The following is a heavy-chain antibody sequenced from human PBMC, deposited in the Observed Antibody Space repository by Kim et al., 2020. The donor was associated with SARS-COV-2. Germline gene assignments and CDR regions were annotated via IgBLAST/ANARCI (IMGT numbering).Heavy chain of an antibody. J-gene: IGHJ4*02. V-gene: IGHV4-34*01. Sequence: SETLSLTCAVSGASFSDHYWSWIRQHAGRGLEWIGDVNHAGNTNYNPSLENRVTISVATSKSEFSLRLNSVTAADTALYFCARVKFGTAGGPFDLWGPGTLVTVSS. CDR1: GASFSDHY. CDR3: ARVKFGTAGGPFDL. D-gene: IGHD1-1*01. CDR2: VNHAGNT.